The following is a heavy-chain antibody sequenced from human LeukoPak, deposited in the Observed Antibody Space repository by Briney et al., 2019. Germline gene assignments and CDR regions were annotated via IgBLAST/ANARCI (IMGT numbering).Heavy chain of an antibody. CDR3: AKASLSSLIAVAGTLDY. V-gene: IGHV3-23*01. D-gene: IGHD6-19*01. Sequence: GGSLRLSCAASGFTFSSYAMSWVRQAPGKGLEWVSAISGSGGSTYHADSVKGRFTISRDNSKNTLYLQMNSLRAEDTAVYYCAKASLSSLIAVAGTLDYWGQGTLVTVSS. CDR2: ISGSGGST. J-gene: IGHJ4*02. CDR1: GFTFSSYA.